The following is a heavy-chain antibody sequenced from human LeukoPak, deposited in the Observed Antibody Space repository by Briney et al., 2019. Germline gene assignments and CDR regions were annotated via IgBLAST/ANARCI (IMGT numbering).Heavy chain of an antibody. V-gene: IGHV4-31*03. CDR1: GGSISSGGYY. Sequence: NPSETLSLTCTVSGGSISSGGYYWGWIRQHPGKGLEWIGHIYYSGSTYYNPSLKSRVTISVDTSKNQFSLKLSSVTAADTAVYYCARDSGSYYYFDYWGQGTLVTVSS. CDR3: ARDSGSYYYFDY. J-gene: IGHJ4*02. CDR2: IYYSGST. D-gene: IGHD1-26*01.